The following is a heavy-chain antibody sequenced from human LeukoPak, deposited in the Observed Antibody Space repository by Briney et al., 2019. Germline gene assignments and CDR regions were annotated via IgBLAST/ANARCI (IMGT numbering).Heavy chain of an antibody. J-gene: IGHJ6*02. D-gene: IGHD3-10*01. Sequence: GGSLRLSCAASGFTFSSYWMSWVRQAPGKGLEWVANIKQDGSEKYYVDSVKGRFTISRDNAKNSLYLQMNSLRAEDTAVYYCGRDWYYGSGSYYGMDVWGQGTTVTVSS. CDR2: IKQDGSEK. CDR3: GRDWYYGSGSYYGMDV. CDR1: GFTFSSYW. V-gene: IGHV3-7*01.